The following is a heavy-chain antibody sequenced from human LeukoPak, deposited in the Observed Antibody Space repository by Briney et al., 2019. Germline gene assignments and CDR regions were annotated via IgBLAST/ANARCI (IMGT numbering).Heavy chain of an antibody. CDR2: INHSGST. CDR3: ARHRVVGYSCGYSQAAFDI. J-gene: IGHJ3*02. CDR1: GGSFSGYY. V-gene: IGHV4-34*01. D-gene: IGHD5-18*01. Sequence: SETLSLTCAVYGGSFSGYYWSWIRQPPGKGLEWIGEINHSGSTNYNPSLKSRVTISVDTSKNQFSLKLSSVTAADTAVYYCARHRVVGYSCGYSQAAFDIWGQGTMVTVSS.